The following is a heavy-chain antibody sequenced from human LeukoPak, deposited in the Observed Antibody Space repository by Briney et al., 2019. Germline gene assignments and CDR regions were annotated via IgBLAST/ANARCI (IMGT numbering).Heavy chain of an antibody. V-gene: IGHV5-51*01. J-gene: IGHJ4*02. Sequence: GEALKISFQGSGYRFTSYWIGWVRQMPGKGVEWMGIIYPGDSDTRYSPSFQGQVTISADKSISTAYLQWSSLKASDTAMYYCARAYGDFSIPENWGQGTLVTVSS. CDR1: GYRFTSYW. D-gene: IGHD4-17*01. CDR3: ARAYGDFSIPEN. CDR2: IYPGDSDT.